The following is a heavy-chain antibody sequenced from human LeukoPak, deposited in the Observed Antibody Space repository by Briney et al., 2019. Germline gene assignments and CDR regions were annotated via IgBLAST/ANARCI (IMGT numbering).Heavy chain of an antibody. CDR2: ISAYNGNT. CDR3: AIEDSSGYYWVY. D-gene: IGHD3-22*01. V-gene: IGHV1-18*01. Sequence: VASVKVSCKASGYTFTSYGISWVRQAPGQGLEWMGWISAYNGNTNYAQKLQGRVTITADKSTSTAYMELSSLRSEDTAVYYCAIEDSSGYYWVYWGQGALVTVSS. J-gene: IGHJ4*02. CDR1: GYTFTSYG.